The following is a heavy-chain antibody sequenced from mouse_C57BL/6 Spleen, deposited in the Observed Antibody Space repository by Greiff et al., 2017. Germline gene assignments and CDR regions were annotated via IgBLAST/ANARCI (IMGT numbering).Heavy chain of an antibody. J-gene: IGHJ2*01. CDR1: GYAFSSYW. Sequence: VKLMESGAELVKPGASVKISCKASGYAFSSYWMNWVKQRPGKGLEWIGQIYPGDGDTNYNGKFKGKATLTADKSSSTAYMQLSSLTSEDSAVYFCAREKGPGYEDYWGQGTTLTVSS. CDR2: IYPGDGDT. CDR3: AREKGPGYEDY. D-gene: IGHD3-1*01. V-gene: IGHV1-80*01.